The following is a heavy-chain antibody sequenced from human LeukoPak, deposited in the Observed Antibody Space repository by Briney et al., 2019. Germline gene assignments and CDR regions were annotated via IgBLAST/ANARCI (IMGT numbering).Heavy chain of an antibody. CDR1: GFTFSSYG. V-gene: IGHV3-33*01. CDR3: GRGYYGDYGYGMDV. CDR2: IWYDGSNK. J-gene: IGHJ6*02. D-gene: IGHD4-17*01. Sequence: GGSLRLSCAASGFTFSSYGIHWVRQAPGKGLEWVAVIWYDGSNKYYADSVRGRFTISRDNSKNTLYLQMNSLRAEDTAVYYCGRGYYGDYGYGMDVWGQGTTVTVSS.